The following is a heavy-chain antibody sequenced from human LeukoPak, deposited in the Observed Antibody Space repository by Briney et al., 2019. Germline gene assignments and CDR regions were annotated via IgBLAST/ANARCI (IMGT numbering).Heavy chain of an antibody. CDR2: IKADGGEK. J-gene: IGHJ4*02. V-gene: IGHV3-7*01. CDR3: ARGGAARPDF. D-gene: IGHD6-6*01. Sequence: GGSLRLSCAASGFTFSTYGMSWVRQTPGKGLEWVAKIKADGGEKDHVASVKGRFTISRDNAKNSLYLQMNSLRVEDTAVYYCARGGAARPDFWGQGTLVTVSS. CDR1: GFTFSTYG.